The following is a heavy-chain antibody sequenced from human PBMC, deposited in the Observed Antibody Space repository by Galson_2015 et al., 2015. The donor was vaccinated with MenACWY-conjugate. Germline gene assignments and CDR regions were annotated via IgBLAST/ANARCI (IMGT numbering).Heavy chain of an antibody. J-gene: IGHJ4*02. CDR1: GYSFTSYW. V-gene: IGHV5-51*01. D-gene: IGHD3-22*01. Sequence: QSGAEVKKPGESLTISCKGSGYSFTSYWIGWVRQMPGKGLEWMGIIYPGDSDTRYSPSFQGQVTISADKSISTAYLQWSSLKASDTAMYYCARQPYLGYYYDSSGHPDWGQGTQVTVSS. CDR3: ARQPYLGYYYDSSGHPD. CDR2: IYPGDSDT.